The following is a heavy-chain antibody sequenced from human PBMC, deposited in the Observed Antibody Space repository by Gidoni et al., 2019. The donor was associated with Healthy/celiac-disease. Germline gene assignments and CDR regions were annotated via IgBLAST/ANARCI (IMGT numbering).Heavy chain of an antibody. Sequence: QVQLQQWGAGLLKPSETLSLTCAVYGGSFSGYYWSWIRQPPGKGLEWIGEINHSGSTNYNPSLKSRVTISVDTSKNQFSLKLSSVTAADTAVYYCARVTMIRGYYYYYYGMDVWGQGTTVTVSS. CDR3: ARVTMIRGYYYYYYGMDV. D-gene: IGHD3-22*01. V-gene: IGHV4-34*01. CDR2: INHSGST. CDR1: GGSFSGYY. J-gene: IGHJ6*02.